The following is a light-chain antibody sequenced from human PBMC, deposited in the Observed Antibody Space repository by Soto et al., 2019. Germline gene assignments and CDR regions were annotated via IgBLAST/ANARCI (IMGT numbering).Light chain of an antibody. Sequence: EIVLTQSTGRLSLSPGERATLSCRASQSVRSSYLAWYQQKPGQAPRQLIYGASSRASGIPDRLSGRGSGTAFTLTISRLDPEDFALYYCQQYGSSTRTVGRGTNVDSK. V-gene: IGKV3-20*01. J-gene: IGKJ3*01. CDR3: QQYGSSTRT. CDR2: GAS. CDR1: QSVRSSY.